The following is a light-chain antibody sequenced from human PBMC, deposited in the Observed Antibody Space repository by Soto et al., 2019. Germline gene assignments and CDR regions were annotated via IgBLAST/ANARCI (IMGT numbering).Light chain of an antibody. CDR1: QSVDNY. V-gene: IGKV3-11*01. CDR2: ESS. J-gene: IGKJ5*01. CDR3: HQYNNWPPST. Sequence: EIVLTQSPATLSLSPGERATLSCRASQSVDNYLDWYQQKPGQAPRLLIYESSNRATGIPARFSGSGSGTDFTLTINSLQSEDFGVYYCHQYNNWPPSTFGQGTRLEI.